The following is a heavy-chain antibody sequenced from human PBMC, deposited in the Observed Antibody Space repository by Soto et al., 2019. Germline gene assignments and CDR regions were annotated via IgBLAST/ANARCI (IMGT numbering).Heavy chain of an antibody. CDR1: GFNFRDYY. CDR2: ISGSGSII. CDR3: ARDHDSSGKIHYDYGMDV. Sequence: QVQLEESGGGLVKPGGSLRLSCAASGFNFRDYYFNWIRRAPGKGLEGVSYISGSGSIIYYADSVKGRFTISRDNAKNSVYLQMNSLRDEDTAVYYCARDHDSSGKIHYDYGMDVWGQGTTVTVS. D-gene: IGHD3-22*01. J-gene: IGHJ6*02. V-gene: IGHV3-11*01.